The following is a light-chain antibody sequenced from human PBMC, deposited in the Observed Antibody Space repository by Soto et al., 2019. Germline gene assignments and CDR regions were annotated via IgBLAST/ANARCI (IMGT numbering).Light chain of an antibody. CDR3: QAWDSRLVV. CDR1: KLGDKY. J-gene: IGLJ2*01. V-gene: IGLV3-1*01. CDR2: QDS. Sequence: SYELTQPPSVSVSPGQTASITCSGDKLGDKYACWYQQKPGQSPVLVIYQDSKRPSGIPERFSGSNSGNTATLTISGTQAMDEADYYCQAWDSRLVVFGGGIKLTVL.